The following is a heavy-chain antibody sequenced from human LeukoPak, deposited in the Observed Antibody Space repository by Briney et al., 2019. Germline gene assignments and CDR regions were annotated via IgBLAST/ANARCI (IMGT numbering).Heavy chain of an antibody. V-gene: IGHV1-18*04. Sequence: ASVKLSCKASGYTFTSYGISWVRQAPGQGLEWMGWISAYNGNTNYAQKLQGRVTTTTDTSTSTAYMELRSLRSDDTAVYYCARDQIQLWLGDYWGQGTLVTVSS. CDR3: ARDQIQLWLGDY. J-gene: IGHJ4*02. CDR2: ISAYNGNT. D-gene: IGHD5-18*01. CDR1: GYTFTSYG.